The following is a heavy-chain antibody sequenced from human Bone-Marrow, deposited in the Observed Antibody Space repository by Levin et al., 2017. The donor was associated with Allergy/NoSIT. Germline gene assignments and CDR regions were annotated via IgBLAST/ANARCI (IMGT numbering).Heavy chain of an antibody. CDR1: GFTFSSYA. CDR3: AREQIAAAGAFDI. D-gene: IGHD6-13*01. V-gene: IGHV3-30-3*01. CDR2: ISYDGSNK. J-gene: IGHJ3*02. Sequence: SGGSLRLSCAASGFTFSSYAMHWVRQAPGKGLEWVAVISYDGSNKYYADSVKGRFTISRDNSKNTLYLQMNSLRAEDTAVYYCAREQIAAAGAFDIWGQGTMVTVSS.